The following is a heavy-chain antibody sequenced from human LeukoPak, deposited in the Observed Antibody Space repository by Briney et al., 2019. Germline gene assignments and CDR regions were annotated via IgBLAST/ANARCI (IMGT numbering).Heavy chain of an antibody. J-gene: IGHJ4*02. V-gene: IGHV1-18*04. CDR1: GYTFTSYG. CDR2: ISPYNGDT. Sequence: GASVKVSCKASGYTFTSYGISWVRQAPGQGLEWMGWISPYNGDTNYAQKFQGRVTMTTDTLTSTVFMELRSLRSDDTAVYFCARGGLSGIYGIDYWGQGTLVTVSS. CDR3: ARGGLSGIYGIDY. D-gene: IGHD1-26*01.